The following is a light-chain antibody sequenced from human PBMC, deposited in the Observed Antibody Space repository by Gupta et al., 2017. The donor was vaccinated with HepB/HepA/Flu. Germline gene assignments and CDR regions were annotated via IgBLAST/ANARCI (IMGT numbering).Light chain of an antibody. J-gene: IGLJ3*02. CDR2: QDK. V-gene: IGLV6-57*03. Sequence: FMLTQTRSVSESPVKTVIISCTRTSGSIASNYVQWYQQRPGSAPTTVIYQDKLRPSGVPDRFSGSIDSSSNSASLTISGLKTEDEADYYCQSYDTNNFWVFGGGTKLTVL. CDR3: QSYDTNNFWV. CDR1: SGSIASNY.